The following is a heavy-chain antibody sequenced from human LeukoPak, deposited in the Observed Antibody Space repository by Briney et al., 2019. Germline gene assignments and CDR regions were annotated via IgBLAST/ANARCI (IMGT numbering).Heavy chain of an antibody. D-gene: IGHD4-17*01. CDR2: IYYRGST. CDR1: GGSISSGDYY. J-gene: IGHJ3*02. V-gene: IGHV4-30-4*01. CDR3: ARVNGDYYAFDI. Sequence: SETLSLTCTVSGGSISSGDYYWSWIRQPPGKGLEWIGYIYYRGSTYYNPSLKSRVTISVDTSKNQFSLKLSSVTAADTAVYYCARVNGDYYAFDIWGQGTMVTVSS.